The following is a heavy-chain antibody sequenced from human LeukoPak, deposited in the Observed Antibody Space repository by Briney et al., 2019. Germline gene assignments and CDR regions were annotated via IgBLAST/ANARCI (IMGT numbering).Heavy chain of an antibody. D-gene: IGHD6-13*01. J-gene: IGHJ6*02. CDR2: ISGSGGST. V-gene: IGHV3-23*01. CDR1: GFTFSSYA. Sequence: GGSLRLSCAASGFTFSSYAMSWVRQAPGKGLEWVSAISGSGGSTYYADSVKGRFTISRDNSKNTLYLQMNSLRAEDTAVYYCAKDVLRIDSSSWYNGMDVWGQGTTVTVSS. CDR3: AKDVLRIDSSSWYNGMDV.